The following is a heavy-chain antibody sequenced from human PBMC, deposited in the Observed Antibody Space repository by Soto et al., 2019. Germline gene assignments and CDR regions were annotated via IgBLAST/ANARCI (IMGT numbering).Heavy chain of an antibody. V-gene: IGHV1-69*01. CDR1: GGTFSTYT. CDR3: AGHYDP. Sequence: QVQLVQSGAEVKKPGSSVKVSCKASGGTFSTYTISWVRQAPGQGLEWMGGIIPIFGTPNYAQKFQGRVTVTADESTHTSYMEMTSVTSEDTAVYYCAGHYDPWGQGTMVTVSS. J-gene: IGHJ5*02. CDR2: IIPIFGTP.